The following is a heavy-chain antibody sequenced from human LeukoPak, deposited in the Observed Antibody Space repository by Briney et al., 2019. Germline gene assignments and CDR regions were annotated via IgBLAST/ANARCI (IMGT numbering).Heavy chain of an antibody. CDR1: GFTFSSYG. D-gene: IGHD3-3*01. Sequence: GGSLRLSCSASGFTFSSYGMHWVRQAPGKGLEWVAFIRYDGSNKYYADSVKGRFTISRDNSKNTLYLQMNSLRAEDTAVYYCAKDDCPYYDFWSGYCPFDYWGQGTLVTVSS. CDR2: IRYDGSNK. J-gene: IGHJ4*02. CDR3: AKDDCPYYDFWSGYCPFDY. V-gene: IGHV3-30*02.